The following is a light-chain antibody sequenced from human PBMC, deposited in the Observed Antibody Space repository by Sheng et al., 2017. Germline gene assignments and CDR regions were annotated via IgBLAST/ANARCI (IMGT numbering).Light chain of an antibody. J-gene: IGKJ1*01. CDR3: QQHAESPET. CDR1: RSVSTN. V-gene: IGKV3-15*01. Sequence: EIVMTQSPGTLSVSPGERATLSCWASRSVSTNLAWYQQKPGQSPRLLIYGASTRATGIPARFSGSGSGTDFTLTISSLQSEDFAVYYCQQHAESPETFGQG. CDR2: GAS.